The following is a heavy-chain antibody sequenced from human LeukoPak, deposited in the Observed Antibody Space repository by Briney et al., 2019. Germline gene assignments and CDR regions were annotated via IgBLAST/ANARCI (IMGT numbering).Heavy chain of an antibody. Sequence: GGSLRLSCIASGVAFSGDAMSWVRQAPGKGLEWVSSISGSGSSTYYADSVKGRFTISRDNPKNTLYLQMNSLRAEDTALYYCAKFSYDFWSGSFDYWGQGTLVTVSS. CDR2: ISGSGSST. J-gene: IGHJ4*02. V-gene: IGHV3-23*01. CDR1: GVAFSGDA. D-gene: IGHD3-3*01. CDR3: AKFSYDFWSGSFDY.